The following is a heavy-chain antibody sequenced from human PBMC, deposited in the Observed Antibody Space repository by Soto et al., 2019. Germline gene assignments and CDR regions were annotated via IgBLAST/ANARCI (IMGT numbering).Heavy chain of an antibody. J-gene: IGHJ6*02. V-gene: IGHV1-69*01. CDR2: IIPISDTT. CDR3: ARSQGSSTSLEIYYYYYYGMDV. D-gene: IGHD2-2*01. CDR1: GGSFSSYA. Sequence: QVQLVQSGAEVKKPGSSVKVSCKASGGSFSSYAISWVRQAPGQGLEWMGGIIPISDTTNYAQKFQGRVTITADESTSTAYMEPSSLRSEDTAVYYCARSQGSSTSLEIYYYYYYGMDVWGQGPTVTVSS.